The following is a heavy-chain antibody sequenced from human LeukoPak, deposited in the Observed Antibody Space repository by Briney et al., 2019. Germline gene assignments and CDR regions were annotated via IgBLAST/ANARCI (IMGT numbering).Heavy chain of an antibody. J-gene: IGHJ4*02. Sequence: SETLSLTCTVSGGSISSSSYYWSWIRQPPGKGLEWIGEINHSGSTNYNPSLKSRVTISVDTSKNQFSLKLSSVTAADTAVYYCARGRSSGGSYYGSDYWGQGTLVTVSS. CDR2: INHSGST. CDR3: ARGRSSGGSYYGSDY. V-gene: IGHV4-39*07. D-gene: IGHD1-26*01. CDR1: GGSISSSSYY.